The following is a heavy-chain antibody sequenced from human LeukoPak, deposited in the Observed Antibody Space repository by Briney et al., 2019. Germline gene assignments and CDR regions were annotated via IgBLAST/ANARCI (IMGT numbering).Heavy chain of an antibody. CDR1: VFTFNNYN. J-gene: IGHJ6*03. CDR2: ITSSSTYI. CDR3: ARDPYSGNYGNYYYYYMDV. Sequence: GGSLRLSCAASVFTFNNYNMNWGRQASGKALECVSSITSSSTYIFYADSVKGRFTISRDNSKISLYLQMNSVGAEDTAVYYCARDPYSGNYGNYYYYYMDVWGKGTTVTISS. D-gene: IGHD1-26*01. V-gene: IGHV3-21*01.